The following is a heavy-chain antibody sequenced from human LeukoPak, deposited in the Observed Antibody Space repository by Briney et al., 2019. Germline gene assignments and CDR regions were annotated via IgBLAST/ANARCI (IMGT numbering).Heavy chain of an antibody. Sequence: SETLSLTCAVYGGSFSGYYWSWIRQPPGKGLEWIGEINHSGSTNYNPSLKSRVTISVDTSKNQFSLKLSSVTAADTAVYYCARRESSSSYFDYWGQGTLVTVSS. CDR2: INHSGST. CDR3: ARRESSSSYFDY. J-gene: IGHJ4*02. CDR1: GGSFSGYY. V-gene: IGHV4-34*01. D-gene: IGHD6-6*01.